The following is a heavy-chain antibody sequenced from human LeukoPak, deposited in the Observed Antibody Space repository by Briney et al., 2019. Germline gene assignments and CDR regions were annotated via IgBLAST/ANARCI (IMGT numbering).Heavy chain of an antibody. D-gene: IGHD6-13*01. CDR2: ISAYNGNT. J-gene: IGHJ1*01. V-gene: IGHV1-18*01. Sequence: VASVKVSCKASGYTFTSYGISWVRQAPGPGLEWMGWISAYNGNTNYAQKLQGRVTMTTDTSTSTAYMELRSLRSDDTAVYYCARDGSSSWYSLEYFQHWGQGTLVTVSS. CDR1: GYTFTSYG. CDR3: ARDGSSSWYSLEYFQH.